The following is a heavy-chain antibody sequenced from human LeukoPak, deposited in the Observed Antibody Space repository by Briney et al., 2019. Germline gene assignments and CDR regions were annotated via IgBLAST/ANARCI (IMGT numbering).Heavy chain of an antibody. D-gene: IGHD3-10*01. V-gene: IGHV4-38-2*02. CDR1: GYSISSNYY. CDR3: ARDLGSGRNWFDP. J-gene: IGHJ5*02. Sequence: SETLSLTCDVSGYSISSNYYWGWIRQPPGKGLEWIGSIWHSGSTYYNPSLKSRVNISVDVSKNQFSLKLSSVTAADTAVYYCARDLGSGRNWFDPWGQGTLVTVSS. CDR2: IWHSGST.